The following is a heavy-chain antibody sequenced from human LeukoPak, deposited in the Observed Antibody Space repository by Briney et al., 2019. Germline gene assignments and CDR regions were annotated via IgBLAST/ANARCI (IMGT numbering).Heavy chain of an antibody. CDR2: FYYSGST. J-gene: IGHJ5*02. CDR1: GGSISSYY. Sequence: PSETLSLTCTVSGGSISSYYWSWIRQPPGKGLEWIGYFYYSGSTNYNPSLKSRVTISVDTSKNQFSLKLSSVTAADTAVYYCAREPLRCSGGSCYSGFDPWGQGTLVTVSS. V-gene: IGHV4-59*01. D-gene: IGHD2-15*01. CDR3: AREPLRCSGGSCYSGFDP.